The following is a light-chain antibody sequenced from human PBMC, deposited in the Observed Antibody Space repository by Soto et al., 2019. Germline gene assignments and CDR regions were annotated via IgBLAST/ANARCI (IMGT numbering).Light chain of an antibody. CDR1: SSDIGGYNY. J-gene: IGLJ1*01. Sequence: QSALTQPASVSGSPGQSIAISCTGTSSDIGGYNYVSWYQHHPGKAPKLMIYDVTNRTSGVSNRFSGSKSGNTASLTISGLQAEDEADYYCRSYTSSSTPYVFGTGTKLTVL. V-gene: IGLV2-14*03. CDR3: RSYTSSSTPYV. CDR2: DVT.